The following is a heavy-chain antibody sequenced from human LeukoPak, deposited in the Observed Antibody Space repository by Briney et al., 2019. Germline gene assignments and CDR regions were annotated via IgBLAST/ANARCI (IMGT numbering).Heavy chain of an antibody. V-gene: IGHV1-8*01. CDR3: ARGRGSGHKENWFDP. CDR2: MNPNTGNT. J-gene: IGHJ5*02. D-gene: IGHD6-19*01. CDR1: GYTFTTYD. Sequence: ASVKVSCTASGYTFTTYDIYWVRQATGHGLEWMGWMNPNTGNTGYTQKFQGRVTMTRNNSISTAYMELSSLRSEDTAVYYCARGRGSGHKENWFDPWGQGTLVTVSS.